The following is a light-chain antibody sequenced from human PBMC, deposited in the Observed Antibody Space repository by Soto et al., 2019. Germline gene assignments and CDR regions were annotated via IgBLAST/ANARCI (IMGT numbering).Light chain of an antibody. CDR3: GAWDRSLSAVL. CDR2: DNN. Sequence: QAVLTQPPSVSATPGQKVAISCSGSTSNIGNYYVSWYQQLPGAAPRLLIYDNNKRPSGIPDRFSGSKSGTSATLDITGLQTGDEAEYYCGAWDRSLSAVLFGGGTKLTVL. J-gene: IGLJ2*01. V-gene: IGLV1-51*01. CDR1: TSNIGNYY.